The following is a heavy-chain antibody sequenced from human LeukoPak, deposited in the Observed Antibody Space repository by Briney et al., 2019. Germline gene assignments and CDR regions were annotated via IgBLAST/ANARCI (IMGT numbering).Heavy chain of an antibody. CDR3: AKVGIPYSPYCYYMDV. J-gene: IGHJ6*03. CDR2: ISGSGGST. D-gene: IGHD2-21*01. V-gene: IGHV3-23*01. CDR1: GFTVSTNY. Sequence: PGGSLRLSCAASGFTVSTNYMSWVRQAPGKGLEWVSAISGSGGSTYYADSVKGRFTISRDNSKNTLYLQMNSLRAEDTAVYYCAKVGIPYSPYCYYMDVWGKGTTVTVSS.